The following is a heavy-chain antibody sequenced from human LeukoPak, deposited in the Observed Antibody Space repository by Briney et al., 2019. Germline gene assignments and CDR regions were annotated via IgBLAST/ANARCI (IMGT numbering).Heavy chain of an antibody. V-gene: IGHV3-30*02. CDR2: TRYDEDNK. CDR3: AKDTSTISVSGTCFDY. D-gene: IGHD6-19*01. J-gene: IGHJ4*02. CDR1: GFTFSSYG. Sequence: GGSLRLSCAASGFTFSSYGMNWVRQAPGKGLEWVAFTRYDEDNKYYADSVKGRFTISRDNSKNTLYLQMNSLRAEDTAVYYCAKDTSTISVSGTCFDYWGQGTLVTVSS.